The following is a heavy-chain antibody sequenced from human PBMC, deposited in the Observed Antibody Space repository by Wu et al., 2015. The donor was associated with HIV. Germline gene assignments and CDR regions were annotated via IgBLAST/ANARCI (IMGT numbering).Heavy chain of an antibody. V-gene: IGHV1-2*02. J-gene: IGHJ5*02. CDR3: ASPFGPGP. Sequence: QVQLVQSGAEVKNPGASVKVSCKASGYTFTDYYLHWVRQAPGQGLEWMGWINPKTGGTNYAQKFQGRVTMTRDTSISTAYMELSRLRSDDTAVYYCASPFGPGPWGQGTLVTVSS. CDR2: INPKTGGT. CDR1: GYTFTDYY. D-gene: IGHD3-16*01.